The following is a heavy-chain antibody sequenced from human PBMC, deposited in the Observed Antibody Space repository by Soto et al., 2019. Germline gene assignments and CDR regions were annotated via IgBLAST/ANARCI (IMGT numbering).Heavy chain of an antibody. J-gene: IGHJ5*02. Sequence: PSETLSLTCTVSGGSISSYYWSWIRQPPGKGLEWIGYIYYSGSTNYNPSLKSRVSISVDTSKNQFSLKLSSVTAADTAVYYCATLHDRYHFRFAPWGQGTLVTVSS. V-gene: IGHV4-59*08. CDR1: GGSISSYY. D-gene: IGHD3-3*01. CDR2: IYYSGST. CDR3: ATLHDRYHFRFAP.